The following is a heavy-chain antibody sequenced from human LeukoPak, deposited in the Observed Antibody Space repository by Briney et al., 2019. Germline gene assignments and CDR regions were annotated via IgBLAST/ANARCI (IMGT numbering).Heavy chain of an antibody. D-gene: IGHD4-23*01. Sequence: PGGSLRLSCAASGFTFSSYGMSWVRQAPGKGLEWVSAISGSGGSTYYADSVKGRFTISRDNSKNTLYLHMSSLGVEDTAMYYCVKDHNGGNSGFYWGQGALVTVSS. CDR2: ISGSGGST. J-gene: IGHJ4*02. V-gene: IGHV3-23*01. CDR1: GFTFSSYG. CDR3: VKDHNGGNSGFY.